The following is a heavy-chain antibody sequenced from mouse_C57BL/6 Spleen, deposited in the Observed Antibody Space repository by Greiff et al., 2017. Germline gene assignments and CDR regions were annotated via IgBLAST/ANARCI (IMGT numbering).Heavy chain of an antibody. CDR3: ARKITTLYYYAMDY. J-gene: IGHJ4*01. CDR1: GYAFSSYW. Sequence: QVHVKQSGAELVKPGASVKISCKASGYAFSSYWMNWVKQRPGKGLEWIGQIYPGDGDTNYNGKFKGKATLTADKSSSTAYMQLSSLTSEDSAVYFCARKITTLYYYAMDYWGQGTSVTVSS. V-gene: IGHV1-80*01. CDR2: IYPGDGDT. D-gene: IGHD2-4*01.